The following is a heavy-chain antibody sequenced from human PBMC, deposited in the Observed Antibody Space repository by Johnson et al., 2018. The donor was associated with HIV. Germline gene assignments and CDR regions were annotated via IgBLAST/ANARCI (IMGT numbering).Heavy chain of an antibody. Sequence: QVQLVEYGGAVVQPGGSLRLSCAASGFTFSDYYMSWIRQAPGKGLEWVSYISSSGSTIYYADSVKGRFTISRDNAKNSLYLQMNSLRAEDTAVYYCARAGAGWNYDSSAADAFDIWGQGTMVTVSS. CDR1: GFTFSDYY. V-gene: IGHV3-11*04. CDR3: ARAGAGWNYDSSAADAFDI. CDR2: ISSSGSTI. J-gene: IGHJ3*02. D-gene: IGHD3-22*01.